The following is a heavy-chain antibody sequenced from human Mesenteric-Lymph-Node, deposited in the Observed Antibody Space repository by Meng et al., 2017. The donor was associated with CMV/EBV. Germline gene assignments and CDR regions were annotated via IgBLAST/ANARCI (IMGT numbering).Heavy chain of an antibody. CDR2: INAYNGNT. CDR1: GYTFTNYG. D-gene: IGHD2-21*01. CDR3: AVTYCGDVCYFNDAFDI. J-gene: IGHJ3*02. Sequence: ASVKVSCKASGYTFTNYGVNWVRQAPGQGLEWVGWINAYNGNTNYAPNLQDRVTMTTDTSTNTASMELRSLRSDDTAMYYCAVTYCGDVCYFNDAFDIWGQGTMVTVSS. V-gene: IGHV1-18*01.